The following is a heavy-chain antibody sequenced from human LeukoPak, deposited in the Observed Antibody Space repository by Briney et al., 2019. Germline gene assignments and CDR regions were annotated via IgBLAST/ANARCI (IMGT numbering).Heavy chain of an antibody. CDR3: AKDARRTSGRYFFDY. D-gene: IGHD6-19*01. V-gene: IGHV3-13*04. CDR1: GFTFSSYD. J-gene: IGHJ4*02. Sequence: GGSLRLSCEASGFTFSSYDMHWVRQATGKGLEWVPVIGTAGYTYYAGSVKGRFTISRDNSKNTLFLQMNSLRADDTAVYYCAKDARRTSGRYFFDYWGQGTLVTVSS. CDR2: IGTAGYT.